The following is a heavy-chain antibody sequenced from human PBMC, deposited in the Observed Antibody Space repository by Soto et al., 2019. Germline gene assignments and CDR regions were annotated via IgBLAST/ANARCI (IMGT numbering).Heavy chain of an antibody. CDR2: IYNDGTT. J-gene: IGHJ6*02. CDR3: VSPLPSGRNYGMDV. CDR1: GLSVRNNY. V-gene: IGHV3-53*01. D-gene: IGHD3-10*01. Sequence: EVQLVESGGGLIQPGGSMRLSCTASGLSVRNNYMSWVRQAPGMGLEWVSVIYNDGTTYYADSVKGRFTISRDTSKNTLSLQMDRLRAEDTAVYYCVSPLPSGRNYGMDVWGQGTTVTVSS.